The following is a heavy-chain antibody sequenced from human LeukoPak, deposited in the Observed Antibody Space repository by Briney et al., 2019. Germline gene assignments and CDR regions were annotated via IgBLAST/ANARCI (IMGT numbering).Heavy chain of an antibody. CDR3: ASFPNAAAGPDYYYYGMDV. CDR2: ISAYNGNT. V-gene: IGHV1-18*01. J-gene: IGHJ6*02. CDR1: GYTFTSYG. Sequence: ASVKVSCKASGYTFTSYGISWVRQAPGQGLEWMGWISAYNGNTNHAQELQGRVTMTTDTSTSTAYMELRSLRSDDTAVYYCASFPNAAAGPDYYYYGMDVWGQGTTVTVSS. D-gene: IGHD6-13*01.